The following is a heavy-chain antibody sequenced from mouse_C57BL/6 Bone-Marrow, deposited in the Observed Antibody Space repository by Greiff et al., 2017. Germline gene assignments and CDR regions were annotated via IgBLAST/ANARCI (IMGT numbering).Heavy chain of an antibody. CDR2: IDPSDSYT. D-gene: IGHD2-3*01. Sequence: QVQLQQPGAELVRPGTSVKLSCKASGYTFISYWMHWVKQRPGQGLEWIGVIDPSDSYTNYNQKFKGKATLTVDTSSSTAYMQLSSLTSEDSAVYYCAIDGYPYYFDYWGQGTTLTVSS. V-gene: IGHV1-59*01. CDR1: GYTFISYW. J-gene: IGHJ2*01. CDR3: AIDGYPYYFDY.